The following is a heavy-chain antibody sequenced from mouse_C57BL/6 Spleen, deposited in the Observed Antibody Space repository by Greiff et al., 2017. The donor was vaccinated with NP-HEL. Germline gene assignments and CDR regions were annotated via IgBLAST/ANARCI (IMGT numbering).Heavy chain of an antibody. V-gene: IGHV1-22*01. J-gene: IGHJ4*01. Sequence: EVQLQQSGPELVKPGASVKMSCKASGYTFTDYNMHWVKQSHGKSLEWIGYINPNNGGTSYNQKFKGKATLTVTKSSSTAYMERRSLTSEDSSVYYCARWHDGYAMDYWGQGTTVTVSS. CDR3: ARWHDGYAMDY. CDR2: INPNNGGT. CDR1: GYTFTDYN. D-gene: IGHD2-3*01.